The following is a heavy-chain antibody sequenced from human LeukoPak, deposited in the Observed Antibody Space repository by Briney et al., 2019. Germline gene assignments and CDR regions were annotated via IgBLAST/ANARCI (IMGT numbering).Heavy chain of an antibody. Sequence: TGGSLRLSCSASGFTFSSYAMHRVRQAPGKGLEYVSAISSNGGSTYYADSVKGRSTISRDNFKNTLYLQMSSLRAEDTAVYYCVKESGRFLEWLPMSAYFDYWGQGTLVTVSS. CDR3: VKESGRFLEWLPMSAYFDY. D-gene: IGHD3-3*01. CDR1: GFTFSSYA. CDR2: ISSNGGST. V-gene: IGHV3-64D*06. J-gene: IGHJ4*02.